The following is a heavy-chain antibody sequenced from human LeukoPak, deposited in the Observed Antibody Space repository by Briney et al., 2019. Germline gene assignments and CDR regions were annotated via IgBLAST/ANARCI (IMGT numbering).Heavy chain of an antibody. CDR1: GFTFSSYS. CDR3: ARDLEAWTFYYYGMDV. J-gene: IGHJ6*02. V-gene: IGHV3-48*04. D-gene: IGHD3/OR15-3a*01. CDR2: ISSSSSTI. Sequence: GGSLRLSCAASGFTFSSYSMNWVRQAPGKGLEWVSYISSSSSTIYYADSVKGRFTISRDNAKNSLYLQMNSLRAEDTAVYYCARDLEAWTFYYYGMDVWGQGTTVTVSS.